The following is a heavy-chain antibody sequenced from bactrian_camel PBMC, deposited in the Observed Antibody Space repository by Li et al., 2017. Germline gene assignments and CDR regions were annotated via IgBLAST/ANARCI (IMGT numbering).Heavy chain of an antibody. Sequence: HVQLVESGGGSVQAGETLRLSCTASGFTFDDSDMGWYRQAPGKERERVSEFVEDGTTYYEESVKGRFTISQDNANNVMYLQMNSLQPEDTAVYYCAADVGNGGNWYVRDRDNYWGQGTQVTVS. J-gene: IGHJ4*01. CDR1: GFTFDDSD. CDR2: FVEDGTT. V-gene: IGHV3S63*01. CDR3: AADVGNGGNWYVRDRDNY. D-gene: IGHD6*01.